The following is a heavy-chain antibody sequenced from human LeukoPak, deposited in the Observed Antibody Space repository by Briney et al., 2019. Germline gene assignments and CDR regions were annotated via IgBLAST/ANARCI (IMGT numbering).Heavy chain of an antibody. CDR2: LRGDTGDT. V-gene: IGHV1-2*02. CDR3: ARVRGNSCDF. J-gene: IGHJ4*02. CDR1: GYTLSDYY. Sequence: ASVTISCKTSGYTLSDYYMHWVRRAPGQGLEWMGWLRGDTGDTDSPQKFQGRVTMTRDTSTNTAYMELRRLRHDDTAIYFFARVRGNSCDFWGQGTLVTVSS. D-gene: IGHD6-13*01.